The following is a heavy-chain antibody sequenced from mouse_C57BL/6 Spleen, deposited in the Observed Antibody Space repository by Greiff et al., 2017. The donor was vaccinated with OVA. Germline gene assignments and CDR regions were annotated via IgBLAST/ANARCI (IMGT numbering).Heavy chain of an antibody. CDR1: GFTFSSYA. V-gene: IGHV5-4*03. D-gene: IGHD2-1*01. CDR2: ISDGGSYT. CDR3: ASYGNYSFAY. J-gene: IGHJ3*01. Sequence: EVKLVESGGGLVKPGGSLKLSCAASGFTFSSYALSWVRQTPEKRLEWVATISDGGSYTYYPDNVKGRFTISRDNAKNNLYLQMSHLKSEDTAMYYCASYGNYSFAYWGQGTLVTVSA.